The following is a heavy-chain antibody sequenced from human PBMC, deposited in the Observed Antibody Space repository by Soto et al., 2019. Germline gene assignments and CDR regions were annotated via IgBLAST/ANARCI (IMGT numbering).Heavy chain of an antibody. V-gene: IGHV1-8*01. CDR3: EVTTGY. CDR1: GYTFTDYD. Sequence: QVQVVQSRAEVKKPGASVKVSCKTSGYTFTDYDINWVRQAPGQGLEWMGWMSPDSSNAGYAQQFQGRVSMTSNTSIRPAYMELSSLRTEDTAVYYCEVTTGYWGQGTLVTVSS. CDR2: MSPDSSNA. J-gene: IGHJ4*02. D-gene: IGHD3-9*01.